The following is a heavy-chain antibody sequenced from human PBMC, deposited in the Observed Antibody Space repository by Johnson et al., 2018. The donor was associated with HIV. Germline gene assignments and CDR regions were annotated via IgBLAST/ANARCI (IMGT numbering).Heavy chain of an antibody. CDR3: ASDSGEQLRYAFDI. J-gene: IGHJ3*02. D-gene: IGHD3-10*01. V-gene: IGHV3-66*01. CDR1: GFSVSYNY. CDR2: ISRGGVT. Sequence: VQLVESGGGLVQPGGSLRLSCAVSGFSVSYNYMSWVLQAPGKGLEWVSVISRGGVTYYTDSVKGSFTISRDSSKNTLYLQRNSLRAEDTAIYYCASDSGEQLRYAFDIWGQGTMVTVSS.